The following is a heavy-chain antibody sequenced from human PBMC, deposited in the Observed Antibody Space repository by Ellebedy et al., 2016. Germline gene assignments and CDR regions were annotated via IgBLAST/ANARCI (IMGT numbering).Heavy chain of an antibody. V-gene: IGHV4-34*01. CDR1: GGSFSGYY. CDR2: INHSGST. Sequence: SETLSLXXAVYGGSFSGYYWSWIRQPPGKGLEWIGEINHSGSTNYNPSLKSRVTISVDTSKNQFSLKLRSVTAADTAVYYCAREKNYYDSSGYSPWGQGTLVTVSS. J-gene: IGHJ5*02. CDR3: AREKNYYDSSGYSP. D-gene: IGHD3-22*01.